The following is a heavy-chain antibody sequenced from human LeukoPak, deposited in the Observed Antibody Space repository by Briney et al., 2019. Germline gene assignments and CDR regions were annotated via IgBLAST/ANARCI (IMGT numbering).Heavy chain of an antibody. CDR2: ISSSSSYI. Sequence: PGGSLRLSCAASGSTFSSYSMNWVRQAPGKGLEWVSSISSSSSYIYYADSVKGRFTISRDNAKNSLYLRMNSLRAEDTAVYYCARGMRSSGYYLDFDYWGQGTLVTVSS. D-gene: IGHD3-22*01. CDR3: ARGMRSSGYYLDFDY. J-gene: IGHJ4*02. CDR1: GSTFSSYS. V-gene: IGHV3-21*01.